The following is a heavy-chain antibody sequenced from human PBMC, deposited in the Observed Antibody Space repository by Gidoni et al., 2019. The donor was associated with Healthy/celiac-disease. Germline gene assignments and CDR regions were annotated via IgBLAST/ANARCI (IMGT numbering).Heavy chain of an antibody. CDR2: INSDGIST. Sequence: EVQLVESGGGLRQPGESLRLSCEASGFTFSSYWMHWVRQAPGKGLVWVSRINSDGISTNYAVSVKGRFTISRDNAKDMLYLQMNSLRAEDSAVYYCARARYCSGGSCDAFDIWGQGTMVTVSS. CDR1: GFTFSSYW. D-gene: IGHD2-15*01. J-gene: IGHJ3*02. V-gene: IGHV3-74*01. CDR3: ARARYCSGGSCDAFDI.